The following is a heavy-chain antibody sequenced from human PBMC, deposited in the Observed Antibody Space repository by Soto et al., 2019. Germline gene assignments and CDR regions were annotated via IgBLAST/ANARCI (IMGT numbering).Heavy chain of an antibody. CDR2: ISAAGGGT. D-gene: IGHD2-15*01. Sequence: GGSLRLSCAASGFKFSNYAMSWVRQAPGKGLEWVSLISAAGGGTYYAASVKGQFTLSRANSKNTLYLQLNSPRAEDTAEYYWAKVNEIVVVSASIVSHGYFDSWGQGTLVTVSS. CDR3: AKVNEIVVVSASIVSHGYFDS. V-gene: IGHV3-23*01. CDR1: GFKFSNYA. J-gene: IGHJ4*02.